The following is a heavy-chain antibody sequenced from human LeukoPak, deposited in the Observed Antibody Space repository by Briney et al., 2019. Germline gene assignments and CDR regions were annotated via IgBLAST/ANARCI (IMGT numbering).Heavy chain of an antibody. Sequence: GASVKVSCKASGYTFTGYYIRWVRQAPGQGLEWVGWINPNSGATNYAQEFQGRVTMTRDTSISTAYMELSRLRSDDTAVYYCARDRRRFIESWGQGTLVTVSS. CDR3: ARDRRRFIES. V-gene: IGHV1-2*02. CDR2: INPNSGAT. CDR1: GYTFTGYY. J-gene: IGHJ4*02.